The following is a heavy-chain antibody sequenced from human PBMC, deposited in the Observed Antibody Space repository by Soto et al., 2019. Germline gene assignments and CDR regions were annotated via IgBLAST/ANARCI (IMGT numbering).Heavy chain of an antibody. Sequence: QITLKESGPTLVKPTQTLTLTCTFSGFSLSTSGVGVGWIRQPPGKALEGLALIYWDDDKRYSPSLKSRLTIPKDTAKNQVVLTMTNMDPVDTATYYCAHSSWYGGSTPYYFDYWGQGTLVTVSS. V-gene: IGHV2-5*02. CDR3: AHSSWYGGSTPYYFDY. CDR1: GFSLSTSGVG. D-gene: IGHD6-13*01. CDR2: IYWDDDK. J-gene: IGHJ4*02.